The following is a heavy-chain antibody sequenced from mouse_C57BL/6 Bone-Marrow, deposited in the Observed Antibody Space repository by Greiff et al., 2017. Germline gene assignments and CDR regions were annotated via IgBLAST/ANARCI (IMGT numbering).Heavy chain of an antibody. CDR1: GFTFSSYA. V-gene: IGHV5-9-1*02. CDR2: ISSGGDYI. CDR3: TRYGGEVGDDWFDV. Sequence: EVHLVESGEGLVKPGGSLKLSCAASGFTFSSYAMSWVRQTPEKRLEWVAYISSGGDYIYYADTVKGRVTLARDTARNTLYLQMSSLKSEDTAVYDGTRYGGEVGDDWFDVWGTGTPVTVS. J-gene: IGHJ1*03. D-gene: IGHD2-2*01.